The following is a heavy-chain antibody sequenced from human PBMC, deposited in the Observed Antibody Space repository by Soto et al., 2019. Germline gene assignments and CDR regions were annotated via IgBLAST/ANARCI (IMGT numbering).Heavy chain of an antibody. J-gene: IGHJ4*02. CDR3: ARDMGRGYDSHRPRPDY. CDR1: GFTFSSYA. D-gene: IGHD5-12*01. CDR2: ISYDGSNK. V-gene: IGHV3-30-3*01. Sequence: GGSLRLSCAASGFTFSSYAMHWVRQAPGKGLEWVAVISYDGSNKYYADSVKGRFTISRDNSKNTLYLQMNSLRAEDTAVYYCARDMGRGYDSHRPRPDYWGQGTLVTVSS.